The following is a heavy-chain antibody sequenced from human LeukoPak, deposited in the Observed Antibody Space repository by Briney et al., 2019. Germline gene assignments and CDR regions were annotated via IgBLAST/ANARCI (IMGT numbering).Heavy chain of an antibody. CDR2: ISWNTVAI. J-gene: IGHJ4*02. V-gene: IGHV3-9*01. CDR3: LQVGQ. Sequence: GGSLRLSSVDSGVIFDDNIMHCVRQAPGKGLEWVAGISWNTVAIAYADSVRGRFTISRDNAKKSLYLQMKSLRLEGTALYYCLQVGQWGQGTLVTVSS. CDR1: GVIFDDNI.